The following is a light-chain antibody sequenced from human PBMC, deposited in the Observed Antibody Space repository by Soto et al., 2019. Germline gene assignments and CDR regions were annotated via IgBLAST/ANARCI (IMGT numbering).Light chain of an antibody. V-gene: IGKV1-33*01. CDR2: DAS. CDR1: QDISNY. J-gene: IGKJ4*01. Sequence: DIQMTLSPSSLSASVGDRVTITCQASQDISNYLNWYQQKPGKAPKLLIYDASNLETGVPSRFSGSGSGTDFTFTISSLHPEDMATYYCQQYDNLPLTFGGGTKVQIK. CDR3: QQYDNLPLT.